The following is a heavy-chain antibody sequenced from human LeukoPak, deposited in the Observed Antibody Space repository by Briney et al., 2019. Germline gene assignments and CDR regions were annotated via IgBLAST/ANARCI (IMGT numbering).Heavy chain of an antibody. D-gene: IGHD5-12*01. J-gene: IGHJ4*02. CDR1: GFTFSSSA. Sequence: GRSLRLSYAASGFTFSSSAMHWVRQAPGKGLEWVAVFSRDGINKYYADSVKGRFTISRDNSKSMFYLQMNSLRTEDTALYYCATGKIDASGYDFMLPYWGQGTLVTVSS. CDR2: FSRDGINK. V-gene: IGHV3-30*01. CDR3: ATGKIDASGYDFMLPY.